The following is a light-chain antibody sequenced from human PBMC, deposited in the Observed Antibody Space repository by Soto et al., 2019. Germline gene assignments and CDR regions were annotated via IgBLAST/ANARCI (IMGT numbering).Light chain of an antibody. CDR3: MQGLQTLPT. V-gene: IGKV2-28*01. CDR1: QSLLHSDGYNY. CDR2: LTS. J-gene: IGKJ3*01. Sequence: DIVMTQSPLSLPVTPGEPASISCRSSQSLLHSDGYNYLDWYLQKPGQSPRLLIYLTSKRASGVPDRFSGSGSGTDFILKISRVEAEDVVVYYCMQGLQTLPTFGPGTKVHIK.